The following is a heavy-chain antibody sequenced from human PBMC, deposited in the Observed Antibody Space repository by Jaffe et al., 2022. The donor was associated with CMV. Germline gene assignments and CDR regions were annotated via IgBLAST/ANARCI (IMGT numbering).Heavy chain of an antibody. J-gene: IGHJ5*02. Sequence: QVQLVQSGAEVKKPGSSVKVSCKASGGTFSSYAISWVRQAPGQGLEWMGRIIPILGIANYAQKFQGRVTITADKSTSTAYMELSSLRSEDTAVYYCAREGPYYDFWSGYYSSWFDPWGQGTLVTVSS. CDR2: IIPILGIA. V-gene: IGHV1-69*09. D-gene: IGHD3-3*01. CDR1: GGTFSSYA. CDR3: AREGPYYDFWSGYYSSWFDP.